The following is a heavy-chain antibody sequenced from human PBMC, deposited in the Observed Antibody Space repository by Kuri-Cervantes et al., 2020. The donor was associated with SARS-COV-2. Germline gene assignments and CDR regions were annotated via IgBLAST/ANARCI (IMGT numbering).Heavy chain of an antibody. Sequence: SETLSLTCVVSGASITSGGYSWSWVRQPPGEGLEWIGFIYPGGSTSYNPSLQSRVTISMDGSENQFSLRLTSVTAADTAVYYCARVLDFDHHGSDVWGQGTLVTVSS. CDR1: GASITSGGYS. CDR2: IYPGGST. CDR3: ARVLDFDHHGSDV. J-gene: IGHJ3*01. V-gene: IGHV4-30-2*01. D-gene: IGHD3-9*01.